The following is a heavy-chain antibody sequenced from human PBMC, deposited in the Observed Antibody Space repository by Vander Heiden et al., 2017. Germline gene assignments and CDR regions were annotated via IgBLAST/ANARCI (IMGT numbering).Heavy chain of an antibody. J-gene: IGHJ5*02. CDR3: ASRIAARPGWFDP. CDR1: GLTFSSYS. CDR2: ISSSSSYI. V-gene: IGHV3-21*01. D-gene: IGHD6-6*01. Sequence: EVQLVESGGGLVKPGGSLRLSCAASGLTFSSYSMNWVRQAPGKGLEWVSSISSSSSYIYYADSVKGRFTISRDNAKNSLYLQMNSLRAEDTAVYYCASRIAARPGWFDPWGQGTLVTVSS.